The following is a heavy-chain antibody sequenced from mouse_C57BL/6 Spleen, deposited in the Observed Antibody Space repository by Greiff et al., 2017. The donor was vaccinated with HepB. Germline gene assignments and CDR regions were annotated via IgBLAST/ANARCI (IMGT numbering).Heavy chain of an antibody. CDR3: ARRSSSYPYWYFDV. Sequence: EVKVVESGGGLVQPGGSLKLSCAASGFTFSDYYMYWVRQTPEKRLEWVAYISNGGGSTYYPDTVKGRFTISRDNAKNTLYLQMSRLKSEDTAMYYCARRSSSYPYWYFDVWGTGTTVTVSS. CDR1: GFTFSDYY. V-gene: IGHV5-12*01. CDR2: ISNGGGST. D-gene: IGHD1-1*01. J-gene: IGHJ1*03.